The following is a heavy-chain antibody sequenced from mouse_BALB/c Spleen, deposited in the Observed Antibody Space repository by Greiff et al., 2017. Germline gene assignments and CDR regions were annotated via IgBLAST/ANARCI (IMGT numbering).Heavy chain of an antibody. CDR1: GYSITSDYA. CDR2: ISYSGST. D-gene: IGHD2-14*01. Sequence: EVKLVESGPGLVKPSQSLSLTCTVTGYSITSDYAWNWIRQFPGNKLEWMGYISYSGSTSYNPSLKSRISITRDTSKNQFFLQLNSVTTEDTATYYCARDYRYEAWFADGGQGILVTVAA. V-gene: IGHV3-2*02. J-gene: IGHJ3*01. CDR3: ARDYRYEAWFAD.